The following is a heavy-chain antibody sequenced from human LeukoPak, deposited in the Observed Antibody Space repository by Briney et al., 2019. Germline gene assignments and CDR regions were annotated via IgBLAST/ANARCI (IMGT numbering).Heavy chain of an antibody. CDR1: GGSISSSSYY. V-gene: IGHV4-39*07. Sequence: SETLSLTCTVSGGSISSSSYYWGWIRQPPGKGLEWIGEINHSGSTNYNPSLKSRVTISVDTSKNQFSLKLSSVTAADTAVYYCARRVGQWLTNNWFDPWGQGTLVTVSS. D-gene: IGHD6-19*01. CDR3: ARRVGQWLTNNWFDP. CDR2: INHSGST. J-gene: IGHJ5*02.